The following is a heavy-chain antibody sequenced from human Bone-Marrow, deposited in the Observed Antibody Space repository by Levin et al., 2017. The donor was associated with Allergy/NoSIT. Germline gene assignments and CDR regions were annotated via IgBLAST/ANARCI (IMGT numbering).Heavy chain of an antibody. D-gene: IGHD6-19*01. CDR3: TRDVEQWLVGSFDY. CDR2: IRSKAYGGTT. CDR1: GFTFGDYA. J-gene: IGHJ4*02. V-gene: IGHV3-49*04. Sequence: SCTASGFTFGDYAMSWVRQAPGKGLEWVGFIRSKAYGGTTEYAASVKGRFTISRDDSKSIAYLQMNSLKTEDTAVYYCTRDVEQWLVGSFDYWGQGTLVTVSS.